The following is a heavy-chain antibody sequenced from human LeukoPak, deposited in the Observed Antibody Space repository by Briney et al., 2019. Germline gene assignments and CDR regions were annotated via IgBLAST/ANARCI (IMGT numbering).Heavy chain of an antibody. CDR1: GFTFSSYA. Sequence: GGSLRLSCAASGFTFSSYAMSWVRQAPGKGLEWVSAISGSGGNTHYADSVKGRFTISRDNSKNTLYLQMNSLRAEDTAVYHCAKGWIHSGSALDYWGQGTLVTVSS. D-gene: IGHD1-26*01. J-gene: IGHJ4*02. CDR2: ISGSGGNT. CDR3: AKGWIHSGSALDY. V-gene: IGHV3-23*01.